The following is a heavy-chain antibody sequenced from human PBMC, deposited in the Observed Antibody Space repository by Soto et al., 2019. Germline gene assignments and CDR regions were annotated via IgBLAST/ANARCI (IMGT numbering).Heavy chain of an antibody. CDR3: AKCISMVRGVPFDY. J-gene: IGHJ4*02. V-gene: IGHV3-23*01. D-gene: IGHD3-10*01. CDR1: GFTFSSYW. CDR2: ISGSGVST. Sequence: GGSLRLSCAASGFTFSSYWMSWVRQAPGKGLEWVSAISGSGVSTYYADSVKGRFTISRDNSKNTLYLQMNSLRAEDTAVYYCAKCISMVRGVPFDYWGQGTLVTVSS.